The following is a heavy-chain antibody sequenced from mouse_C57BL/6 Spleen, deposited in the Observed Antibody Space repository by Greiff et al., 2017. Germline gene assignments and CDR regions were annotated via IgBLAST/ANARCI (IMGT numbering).Heavy chain of an antibody. CDR2: NYPGNSDT. D-gene: IGHD2-4*01. CDR1: GYTFTSYW. J-gene: IGHJ2*01. V-gene: IGHV1-5*01. CDR3: TRGRGIYYDYDGYFDY. Sequence: EVQLQQSGTVLARPGASVKMSCKTSGYTFTSYWMHWVKQRPGQGLEWIGANYPGNSDTSYNQKFKGKAKLTAVTSASTAYMELSSLTNEDSAVYYCTRGRGIYYDYDGYFDYWGQGTTLTVSS.